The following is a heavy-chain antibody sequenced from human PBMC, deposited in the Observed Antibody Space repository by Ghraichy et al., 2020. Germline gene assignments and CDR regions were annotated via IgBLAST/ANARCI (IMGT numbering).Heavy chain of an antibody. V-gene: IGHV3-66*01. Sequence: GGSLRLSCAASGFTVSSNYMSWVRQAPGKGLEWVSVIYSGGSTYYADSVKGRFTISRDNSKNTLYLQMNSLRAEDTAVYYCARAGLDYYDSSGYYRGRDFGEWWYFDLWGRGTLVTVSS. D-gene: IGHD3-22*01. CDR2: IYSGGST. CDR3: ARAGLDYYDSSGYYRGRDFGEWWYFDL. J-gene: IGHJ2*01. CDR1: GFTVSSNY.